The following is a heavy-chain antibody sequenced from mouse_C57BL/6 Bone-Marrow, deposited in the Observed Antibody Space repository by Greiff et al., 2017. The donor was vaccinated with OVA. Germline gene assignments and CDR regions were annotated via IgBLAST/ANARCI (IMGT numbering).Heavy chain of an antibody. J-gene: IGHJ3*01. CDR3: AGPPRFAY. CDR2: ISSGSSTI. CDR1: GFTFSDYG. Sequence: EVKLVESGGGLVKPGGSLKLSCAASGFTFSDYGMHWVRQAPEKGLEWVAYISSGSSTIYYADTVKGRFTISRDNAKNTLFLQRTSLRAEDTAMYYCAGPPRFAYWGQGTLVTVSA. V-gene: IGHV5-17*01.